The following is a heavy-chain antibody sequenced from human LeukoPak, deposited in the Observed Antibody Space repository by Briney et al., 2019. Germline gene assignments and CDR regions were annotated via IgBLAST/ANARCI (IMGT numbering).Heavy chain of an antibody. J-gene: IGHJ4*02. CDR2: IYYSGST. V-gene: IGHV4-59*08. Sequence: PSETLSLTCTASGGSISSYYWTWIRQPPGKGLEWIGYIYYSGSTNYNPSLKSRVTISVDTSKNQFSLRLSSVTAADTAVYYCARQGYSSGWYIDYWGQGTLVTVSS. CDR3: ARQGYSSGWYIDY. D-gene: IGHD6-19*01. CDR1: GGSISSYY.